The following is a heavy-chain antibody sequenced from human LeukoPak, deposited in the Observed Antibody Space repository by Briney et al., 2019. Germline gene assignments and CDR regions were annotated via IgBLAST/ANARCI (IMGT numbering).Heavy chain of an antibody. CDR3: ASDGSGYYPDY. V-gene: IGHV3-30*04. CDR1: GFTFSTFA. D-gene: IGHD3-22*01. CDR2: ISYDGGQK. J-gene: IGHJ4*02. Sequence: GRSLRLSCAASGFTFSTFAMHWVRQAPGKGLEGVAVISYDGGQKYYADSVRGRFPISRDNSKNTLFLQMNSLRPEDTAVYYCASDGSGYYPDYWGQGTLVTVSS.